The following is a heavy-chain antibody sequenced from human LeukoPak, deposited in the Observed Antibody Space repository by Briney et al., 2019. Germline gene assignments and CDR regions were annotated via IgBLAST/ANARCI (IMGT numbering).Heavy chain of an antibody. D-gene: IGHD4-17*01. J-gene: IGHJ5*02. CDR3: AKAPYSTYGDYGNWFDP. V-gene: IGHV3-9*01. CDR2: ISWNSGSI. Sequence: PGGSLRLSCAASGFTFDDYAMHWVRQAPGKGLEWVSGISWNSGSIGYADSVKGRFTISRDNAKNSLYLQTNSLRAEDTALYYCAKAPYSTYGDYGNWFDPWGQGTLVTVSS. CDR1: GFTFDDYA.